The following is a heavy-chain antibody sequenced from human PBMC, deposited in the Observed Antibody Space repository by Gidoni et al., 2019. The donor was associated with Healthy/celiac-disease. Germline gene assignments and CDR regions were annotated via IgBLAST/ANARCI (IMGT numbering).Heavy chain of an antibody. Sequence: QVQLQQWGAGLLKPSETLSLTCAVHAGSFSGSYWSWLRQPPGKGLEWIGEINHSGSTNYNPSLKSRVTISVDTSKNQFSLKLSSVTAADTAVYYCARGRRGCSGGSCYLRHALDIWGQGTMVTVSS. J-gene: IGHJ3*02. V-gene: IGHV4-34*01. CDR3: ARGRRGCSGGSCYLRHALDI. CDR1: AGSFSGSY. D-gene: IGHD2-15*01. CDR2: INHSGST.